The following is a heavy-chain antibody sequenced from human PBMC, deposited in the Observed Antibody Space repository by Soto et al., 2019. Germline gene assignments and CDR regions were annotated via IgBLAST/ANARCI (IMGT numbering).Heavy chain of an antibody. V-gene: IGHV3-20*04. CDR2: IYWNGGST. D-gene: IGHD4-17*01. Sequence: EVQVVESGGGVVRPGGSLRLSCAASGFTFGDYALTWVRQAPGKGLEWVSGIYWNGGSTDYADSVKGRFTISRDNAKNSLYLQMNSLRVEDTALYYCARALRPMTTVTPLNSWGQGTLVTVSS. J-gene: IGHJ4*02. CDR1: GFTFGDYA. CDR3: ARALRPMTTVTPLNS.